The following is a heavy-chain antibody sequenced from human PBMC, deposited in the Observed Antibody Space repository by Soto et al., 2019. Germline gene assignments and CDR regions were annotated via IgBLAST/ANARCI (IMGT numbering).Heavy chain of an antibody. J-gene: IGHJ4*02. CDR1: GGTFSSYA. D-gene: IGHD1-7*01. CDR3: ARGSGAPYNWTYGFDY. CDR2: IIPICGTA. Sequence: QVQLVQSGAEVKKPGSSVKVSCKASGGTFSSYAISWLRQAPGQGLEWMGGIIPICGTANYAQKFQGRVTITADESTSTAYMELGRLRSEDTAVYYCARGSGAPYNWTYGFDYCGQGPLVTVSS. V-gene: IGHV1-69*01.